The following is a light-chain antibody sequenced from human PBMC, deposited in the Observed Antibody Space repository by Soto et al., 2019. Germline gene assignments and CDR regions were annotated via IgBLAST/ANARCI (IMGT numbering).Light chain of an antibody. CDR3: SSYTSISTYV. V-gene: IGLV2-14*01. CDR1: SSDVGGYNF. CDR2: DVT. Sequence: QSVLTQPASVSWSPGQSITISCTGTSSDVGGYNFVSWYQQHPDKAPKLMIYDVTNRPSGVSNRFSGSKSGNTASLTISGLQAEDEADYYCSSYTSISTYVFGTGTTVTVL. J-gene: IGLJ1*01.